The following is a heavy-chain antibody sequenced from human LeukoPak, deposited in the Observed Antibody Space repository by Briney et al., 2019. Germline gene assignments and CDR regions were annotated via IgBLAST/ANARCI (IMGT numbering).Heavy chain of an antibody. CDR3: ARDHYYDSSGYFLGY. J-gene: IGHJ4*02. V-gene: IGHV3-11*01. D-gene: IGHD3-22*01. CDR1: GFTFSDHY. CDR2: ISSSGSTI. Sequence: GGSLRLSCAASGFTFSDHYMSWIRQAPGKGLEWVSYISSSGSTIYYADSVKGRFTISRDNAKNSLYLQMNSLRAGDTAVYYCARDHYYDSSGYFLGYWGQGTLVTVSS.